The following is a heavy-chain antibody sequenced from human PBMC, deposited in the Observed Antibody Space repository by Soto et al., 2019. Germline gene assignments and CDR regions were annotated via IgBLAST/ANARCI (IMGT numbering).Heavy chain of an antibody. CDR3: ARMRATAAAGKAAFDI. J-gene: IGHJ3*02. Sequence: ASVKVSCKASGYTFTGYYMHWVRQAPGRGLEWMGWINPNSGGTNYAQKFQGWVTMTRDTSISTAYMELRRLRSDDTAVYYCARMRATAAAGKAAFDIWGQGTMVTVSS. CDR2: INPNSGGT. V-gene: IGHV1-2*04. D-gene: IGHD6-13*01. CDR1: GYTFTGYY.